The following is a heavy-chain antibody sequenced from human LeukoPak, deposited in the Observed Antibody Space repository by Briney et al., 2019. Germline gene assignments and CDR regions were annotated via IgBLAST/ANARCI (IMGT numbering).Heavy chain of an antibody. CDR1: GFTFSSYA. D-gene: IGHD6-13*01. CDR3: AIPYSSSWSNWFDP. J-gene: IGHJ5*02. V-gene: IGHV3-23*01. Sequence: GGSLRLSCAASGFTFSSYAMSWVRQAQGKGLEWVSAISGSGGSTYYADSVKGRFTISRDNSKNTLYLQMNSLRAEDTAVYYCAIPYSSSWSNWFDPWGQGTLVTVSS. CDR2: ISGSGGST.